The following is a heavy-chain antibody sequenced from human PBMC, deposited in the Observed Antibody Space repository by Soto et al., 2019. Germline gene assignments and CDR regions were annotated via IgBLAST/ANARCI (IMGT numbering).Heavy chain of an antibody. J-gene: IGHJ6*02. CDR2: INAGNGNT. Sequence: QVQLVQSGAEVKKPGASVKVSCKASGYTFTSYAMHWVRQAPGQRLEWMGWINAGNGNTKYSQKFQGRVTITRDTSASTAYMELSSLRSEDTAVYYCASSGYYNPDSVYYYGMDVWGQGTTVTVSS. V-gene: IGHV1-3*01. CDR3: ASSGYYNPDSVYYYGMDV. CDR1: GYTFTSYA. D-gene: IGHD3-3*01.